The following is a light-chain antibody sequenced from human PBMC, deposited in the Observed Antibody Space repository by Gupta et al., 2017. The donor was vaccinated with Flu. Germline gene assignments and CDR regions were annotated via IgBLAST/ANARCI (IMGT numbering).Light chain of an antibody. Sequence: SITISCTGTSSDVGSYNLVSWYQLHPGKVPKLIICEVSKRPSGVSNRFSGSKSGNTASLRISGLQAEDEADYYCCSYAGSSTFVFGTGTKVTVL. CDR2: EVS. V-gene: IGLV2-23*02. J-gene: IGLJ1*01. CDR1: SSDVGSYNL. CDR3: CSYAGSSTFV.